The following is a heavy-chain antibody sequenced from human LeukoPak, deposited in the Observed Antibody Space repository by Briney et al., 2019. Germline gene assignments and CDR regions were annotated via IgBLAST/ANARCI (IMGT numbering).Heavy chain of an antibody. Sequence: PGRSLRLSCAASGFTFSSYGMHWVRQAPGKGLEWVAVIWYDGSNKYYADSVKGRFTISRDNSKNTLYLQMNSLRAEDTAVYYCARDFQHHSSSVLFWGQGTLVTVSS. CDR3: ARDFQHHSSSVLF. J-gene: IGHJ4*02. V-gene: IGHV3-33*08. D-gene: IGHD6-6*01. CDR2: IWYDGSNK. CDR1: GFTFSSYG.